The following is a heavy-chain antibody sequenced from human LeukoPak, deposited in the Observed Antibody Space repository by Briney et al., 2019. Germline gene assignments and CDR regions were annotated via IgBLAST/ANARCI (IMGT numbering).Heavy chain of an antibody. J-gene: IGHJ5*02. CDR1: GYTFTGYY. D-gene: IGHD1-26*01. CDR2: INPNSGGT. Sequence: ASVKVSCKASGYTFTGYYMHWVRQAPGQGLEWMGRINPNSGGTNYAQKFQGRVTMTRETSISTAYMELSRLRSDDTAVYYCARKSGSINWFDPWGQGTLVTVSS. V-gene: IGHV1-2*06. CDR3: ARKSGSINWFDP.